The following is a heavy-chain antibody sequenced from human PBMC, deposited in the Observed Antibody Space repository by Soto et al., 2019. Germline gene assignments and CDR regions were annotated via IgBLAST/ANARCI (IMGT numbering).Heavy chain of an antibody. Sequence: EVQLVESGGDLVQPGGSLRLSCAASGFSFSDHYMDWVRQAPGKGLEWVGRTRNKANSYTTEYAASVKGRFTISRDDXXNXLXXQMNSLKTEDTAVYYCARVQGIAVAGYYYYYGMDVWGQGTTVTVSS. CDR1: GFSFSDHY. CDR2: TRNKANSYTT. D-gene: IGHD6-19*01. V-gene: IGHV3-72*01. CDR3: ARVQGIAVAGYYYYYGMDV. J-gene: IGHJ6*02.